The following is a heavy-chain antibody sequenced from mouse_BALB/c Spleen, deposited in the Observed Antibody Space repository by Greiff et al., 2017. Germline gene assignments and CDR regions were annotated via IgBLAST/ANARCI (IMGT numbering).Heavy chain of an antibody. D-gene: IGHD2-4*01. CDR2: INPSSGYT. J-gene: IGHJ4*01. Sequence: QVQLQQSAAELARPGASVKMSCKASGYTFTSYTMHWVKQRPGQGLEWIGYINPSSGYTEYNQKFKDKTTLTADKSSSTAYMQLSSLTSEDSAVYYCARGGLRLYAMDYWGQGTSVTVSS. V-gene: IGHV1-4*02. CDR3: ARGGLRLYAMDY. CDR1: GYTFTSYT.